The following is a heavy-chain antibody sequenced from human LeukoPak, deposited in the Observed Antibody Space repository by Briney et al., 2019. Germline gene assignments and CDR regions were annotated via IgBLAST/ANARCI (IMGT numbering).Heavy chain of an antibody. CDR3: ARENYYYYGMDV. CDR2: IWYDGSNK. V-gene: IGHV3-33*01. CDR1: GFTFSSYG. Sequence: GGSLRLSCAASGFTFSSYGMHWVRQAPGKGLEWVAVIWYDGSNKYYADSVKGRFTISRVNSKNTLYLQMNSLRAEDTAVYYCARENYYYYGMDVWGQGTTVTVSS. J-gene: IGHJ6*02.